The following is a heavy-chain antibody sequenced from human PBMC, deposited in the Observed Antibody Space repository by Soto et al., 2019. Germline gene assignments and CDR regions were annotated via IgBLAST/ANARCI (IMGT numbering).Heavy chain of an antibody. J-gene: IGHJ4*02. CDR2: ISYDGSNT. V-gene: IGHV3-30*18. D-gene: IGHD1-26*01. Sequence: SGGGVVQPGRSLRLSCVASGFTFSSYGMHWVRQAPGTGLEWVAIISYDGSNTYYADSVKGRFTISRDNSKNTLYLQMNSLRAEDTSVYYCAKEGGLSGSYYISSSYYFDYWGQGPLVTVSS. CDR3: AKEGGLSGSYYISSSYYFDY. CDR1: GFTFSSYG.